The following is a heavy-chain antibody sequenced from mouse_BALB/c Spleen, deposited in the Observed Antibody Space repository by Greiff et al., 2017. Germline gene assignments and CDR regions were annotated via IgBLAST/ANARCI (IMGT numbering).Heavy chain of an antibody. V-gene: IGHV1-7*01. CDR3: ARSKSYWYFDV. J-gene: IGHJ1*01. CDR1: GYTFTSYW. CDR2: INPSTGYT. Sequence: VQLQQSGAELAKPGASVKMSCKASGYTFTSYWMHWVKQRPGQGLEWIGYINPSTGYTEYNQKFKDKATLTADKSSSTAYMQLSSLTSEDSAVYYCARSKSYWYFDVWGAGTTVTVSS. D-gene: IGHD2-5*01.